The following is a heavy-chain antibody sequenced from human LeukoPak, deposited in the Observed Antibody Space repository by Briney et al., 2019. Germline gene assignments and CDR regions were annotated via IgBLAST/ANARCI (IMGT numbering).Heavy chain of an antibody. CDR1: GFTFRGYW. CDR3: ARDTADYDILTGLFDY. J-gene: IGHJ4*02. CDR2: INSDGSNT. D-gene: IGHD3-9*01. V-gene: IGHV3-74*01. Sequence: GGSLRLSCAASGFTFRGYWMHWVRQAPGKGLVWVSRINSDGSNTSYADSVKGRFTISRDNAKNTLYLQMNSLRAEDTAVYYCARDTADYDILTGLFDYWGQGTLVTVSS.